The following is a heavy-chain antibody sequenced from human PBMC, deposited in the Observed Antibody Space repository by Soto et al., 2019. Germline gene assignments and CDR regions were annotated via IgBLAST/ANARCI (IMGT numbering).Heavy chain of an antibody. CDR2: ISWNSGNI. D-gene: IGHD5-18*01. Sequence: EVQLEESGGALVQPGRSLRLSCAASGFTFDDYAMHWVRQLLGKGLEWVSSISWNSGNIGYADSVKGRFTTSRDNAKNSLYLHMNSLRPEDTALYYCVRSKGGYSYGTPFDYWGQGTLVTVSS. V-gene: IGHV3-9*01. CDR1: GFTFDDYA. J-gene: IGHJ4*02. CDR3: VRSKGGYSYGTPFDY.